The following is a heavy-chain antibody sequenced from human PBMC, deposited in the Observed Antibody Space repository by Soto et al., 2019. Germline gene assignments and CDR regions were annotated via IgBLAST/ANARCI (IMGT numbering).Heavy chain of an antibody. D-gene: IGHD6-19*01. CDR2: IFYSGST. V-gene: IGHV4-59*11. CDR1: GGSISGHY. J-gene: IGHJ4*02. CDR3: ARVGSSGWSPDY. Sequence: SETLSLTCTVSGGSISGHYWTWIRQPPGKGLEWIGYIFYSGSTNYNPSLKSRVTISVDTSENQFSLKLSSVTAADTAVYYCARVGSSGWSPDYWGPGTLVTVSS.